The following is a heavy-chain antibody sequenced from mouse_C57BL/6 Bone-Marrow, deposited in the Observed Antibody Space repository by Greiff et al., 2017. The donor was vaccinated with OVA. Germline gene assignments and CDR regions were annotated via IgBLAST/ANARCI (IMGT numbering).Heavy chain of an antibody. Sequence: EVKVEESGGGLVQPGGSMQLSCVASGFTFSNYWMNWVRQSPEKGLEWVAQIRLKSDNYATHYAESVKGRFTISRDDSKSSVYLQMNNLRAEDTGIYYCLGRNRDYWGQGTTLTVSS. CDR3: LGRNRDY. J-gene: IGHJ2*01. V-gene: IGHV6-3*01. CDR1: GFTFSNYW. D-gene: IGHD4-1*01. CDR2: IRLKSDNYAT.